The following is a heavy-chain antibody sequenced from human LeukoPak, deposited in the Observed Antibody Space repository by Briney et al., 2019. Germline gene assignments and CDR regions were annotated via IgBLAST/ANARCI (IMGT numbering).Heavy chain of an antibody. V-gene: IGHV1-2*02. Sequence: ASVKVSCKASGYTFTGYYMHWVRQAPGQGLEWMGWINPNSGGTNYAQKFQGRVTITRNTSISTAYMELSSLRSEDTAVYYCARVGRVLRLGELSLLYWGQGTLVTVSS. J-gene: IGHJ4*02. CDR1: GYTFTGYY. CDR3: ARVGRVLRLGELSLLY. CDR2: INPNSGGT. D-gene: IGHD3-16*02.